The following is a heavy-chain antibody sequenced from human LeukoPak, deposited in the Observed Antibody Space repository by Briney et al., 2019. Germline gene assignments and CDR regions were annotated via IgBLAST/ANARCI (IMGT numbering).Heavy chain of an antibody. CDR1: GFTFSSYW. CDR3: AKSGSSGWYKNYFDY. J-gene: IGHJ4*02. V-gene: IGHV3-23*01. CDR2: ISGSGGST. D-gene: IGHD6-19*01. Sequence: GGSLRLSCAASGFTFSSYWMSWVRQAPGKGLEWVSAISGSGGSTYYADSVKGRFTISRDNSKNTLYLQMNSLRAEDTAVYYCAKSGSSGWYKNYFDYWGQGTLVTVSS.